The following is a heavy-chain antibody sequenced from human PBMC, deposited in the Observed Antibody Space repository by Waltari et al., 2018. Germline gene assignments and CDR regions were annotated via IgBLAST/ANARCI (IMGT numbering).Heavy chain of an antibody. CDR2: IYYSGST. D-gene: IGHD5-18*01. V-gene: IGHV4-59*01. J-gene: IGHJ4*02. Sequence: QVQLQESGPGLVKPSETLSLTCTVSGGSISSYYWSWIRQPPGKGLEWIGYIYYSGSTNYNPSLKSRVTISVDTSKNQFSLKLSSVTAADTAVYYCARGYSYALSSYFDYWGQGTLVTVSS. CDR1: GGSISSYY. CDR3: ARGYSYALSSYFDY.